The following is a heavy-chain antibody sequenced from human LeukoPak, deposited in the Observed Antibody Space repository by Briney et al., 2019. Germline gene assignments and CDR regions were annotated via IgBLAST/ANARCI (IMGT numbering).Heavy chain of an antibody. Sequence: SETLSLTCTVSGGSISSYSWSWIRQPAGKGLEWIGRIYTSGSTNYNPSLKSRVTISVDKSKNQFSLKLSSVTAADTAVYYCARGGYDSSGYYNYFDYWGQGTLVTVSS. J-gene: IGHJ4*02. CDR1: GGSISSYS. V-gene: IGHV4-4*07. D-gene: IGHD3-22*01. CDR2: IYTSGST. CDR3: ARGGYDSSGYYNYFDY.